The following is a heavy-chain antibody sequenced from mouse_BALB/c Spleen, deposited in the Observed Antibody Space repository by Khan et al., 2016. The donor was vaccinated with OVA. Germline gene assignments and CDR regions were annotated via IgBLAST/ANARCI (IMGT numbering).Heavy chain of an antibody. V-gene: IGHV1-4*01. CDR3: TREGAYYRSDGWFAY. CDR2: INPSSSYP. J-gene: IGHJ3*01. CDR1: GYTFTSYT. Sequence: VQLQESGAELARPGASVKMSYKASGYTFTSYTMHWVKQRPGQGLEWIGYINPSSSYPNYNQKFKDKATLTADKSSSTAYMQLSSLTSEDSAVYYCTREGAYYRSDGWFAYWGQGTLVTVSA. D-gene: IGHD2-14*01.